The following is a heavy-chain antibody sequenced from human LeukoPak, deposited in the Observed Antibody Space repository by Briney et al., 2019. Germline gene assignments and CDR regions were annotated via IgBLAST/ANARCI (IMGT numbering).Heavy chain of an antibody. Sequence: EASVKVSCKASGYTFTGYYMHWVRQAPGQGLEWMGRINPNSGGTNYAQKFQGRVTMTRDTSISTAYMELSRLRSDDTAVYYCAREVRDDSSGYPIDYWGQGTLVIVSS. D-gene: IGHD3-22*01. J-gene: IGHJ4*02. CDR2: INPNSGGT. CDR1: GYTFTGYY. CDR3: AREVRDDSSGYPIDY. V-gene: IGHV1-2*06.